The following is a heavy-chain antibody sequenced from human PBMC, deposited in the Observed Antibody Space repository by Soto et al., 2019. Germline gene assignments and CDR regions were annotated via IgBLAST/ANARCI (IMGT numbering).Heavy chain of an antibody. CDR3: AREDRDRETGLVPAAIDGMDV. V-gene: IGHV1-69*13. CDR2: IIPIFGIP. Sequence: ASVPVSCQTSGYTFTSYGIIWVRQANRQGLEWMGWIIPIFGIPTYAQKFQGRVTFTADESTSTAYMELSSLRSDDTAVYYCAREDRDRETGLVPAAIDGMDVWGQGTTVTVSS. CDR1: GYTFTSYG. J-gene: IGHJ6*02. D-gene: IGHD2-2*01.